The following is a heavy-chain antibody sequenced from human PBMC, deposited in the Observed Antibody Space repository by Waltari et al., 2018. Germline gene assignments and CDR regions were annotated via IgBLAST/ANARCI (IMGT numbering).Heavy chain of an antibody. V-gene: IGHV3-15*01. CDR3: TTDEYYYDSSGTFDI. CDR2: MKSKTDGGTT. CDR1: GFTFSNAW. Sequence: EVQLVESGGGLVKPGGSLRLSCAASGFTFSNAWMSWVRQAPGKGLEWVGRMKSKTDGGTTDDAEPVKGRITISRDDYKNTLYLQRNSLKTEDTAVYYCTTDEYYYDSSGTFDIWGQGTMVTVSS. J-gene: IGHJ3*02. D-gene: IGHD3-22*01.